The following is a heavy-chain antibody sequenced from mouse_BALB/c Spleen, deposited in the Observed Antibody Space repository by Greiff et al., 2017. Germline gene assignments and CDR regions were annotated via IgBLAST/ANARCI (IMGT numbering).Heavy chain of an antibody. Sequence: EVQLVESGGGLVKPGGSLKLSCAASGFAFSSYDMSWVRQTPEKRLEWVAYISSGGGSTYYPDTVKGRFTISRDNAKNTLYLQMSSLKSEDTAMYYCARRGNYAFAYWGQGTLVTVSA. CDR3: ARRGNYAFAY. V-gene: IGHV5-12-1*01. CDR2: ISSGGGST. D-gene: IGHD2-1*01. CDR1: GFAFSSYD. J-gene: IGHJ3*01.